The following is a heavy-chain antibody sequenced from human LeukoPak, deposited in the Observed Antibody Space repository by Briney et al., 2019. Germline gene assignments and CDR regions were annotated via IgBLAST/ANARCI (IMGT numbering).Heavy chain of an antibody. J-gene: IGHJ4*02. D-gene: IGHD3-10*01. V-gene: IGHV3-23*01. CDR2: ISGSGGST. CDR3: ANWPAAWYGEDS. CDR1: GFTFSSYA. Sequence: GGSLRLSCAASGFTFSSYAMSWVRQAPGKGLEWVSAISGSGGSTYYADSVKGRFTISRDNSKNTLYLQMNSLRAEDTAIYHCANWPAAWYGEDSWGQGTLVTVSS.